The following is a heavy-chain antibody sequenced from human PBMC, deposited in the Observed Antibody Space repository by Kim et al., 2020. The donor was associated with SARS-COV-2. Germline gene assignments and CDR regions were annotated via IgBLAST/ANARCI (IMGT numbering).Heavy chain of an antibody. J-gene: IGHJ5*02. D-gene: IGHD3-10*01. CDR2: INHSGST. V-gene: IGHV4-34*01. Sequence: SETLSLTCAVYGGSFSGYYWSWIRQPPGKGLEWIGEINHSGSTNYNPSLKSRVTISVDTSKNQFSLKLSSVTAADTAVYYCARGPRGGYLLWFGELLSWFDPWGQGTLVTVSS. CDR3: ARGPRGGYLLWFGELLSWFDP. CDR1: GGSFSGYY.